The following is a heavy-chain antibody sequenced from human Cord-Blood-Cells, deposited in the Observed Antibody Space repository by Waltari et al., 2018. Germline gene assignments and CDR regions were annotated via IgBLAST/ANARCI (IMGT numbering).Heavy chain of an antibody. V-gene: IGHV1-24*01. CDR1: GYTLPEFS. Sequence: QVQLVQSGAEVTKPGASVKVSCKVSGYTLPEFSMHWVRTAPGKGLEWMGGFDPEDGETIYAQKFQGRVTMTEDTSTDTAYMELSSLRSEDTAVYYCATTLGVNSFYYYYGMDVWGQGTTVTVSS. CDR2: FDPEDGET. D-gene: IGHD3-16*01. CDR3: ATTLGVNSFYYYYGMDV. J-gene: IGHJ6*02.